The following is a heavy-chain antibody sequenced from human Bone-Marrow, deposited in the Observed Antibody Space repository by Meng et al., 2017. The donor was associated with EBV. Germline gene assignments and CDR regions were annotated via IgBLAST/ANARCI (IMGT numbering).Heavy chain of an antibody. J-gene: IGHJ4*02. CDR3: ASESGRGFTPDY. Sequence: GMVVQSGAGVKKPGSSVKVSCKTSGGTVRSDAISWVRQAPGQGLEWMGGLIPLSDAPHYAQKFQGRVTITADESTSTPYLDLSGLRAEDTAVYYCASESGRGFTPDYWGQGTLVTVSS. CDR2: LIPLSDAP. CDR1: GGTVRSDA. D-gene: IGHD3-10*01. V-gene: IGHV1-69*01.